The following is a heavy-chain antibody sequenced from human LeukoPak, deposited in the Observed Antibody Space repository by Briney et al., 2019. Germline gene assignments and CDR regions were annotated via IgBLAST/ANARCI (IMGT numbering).Heavy chain of an antibody. J-gene: IGHJ5*02. CDR2: IIPIFGTA. V-gene: IGHV1-69*13. D-gene: IGHD6-13*01. CDR3: AREKQQLVLFSCDP. Sequence: SVKVSCKASGGTFSSYAISWVRQAPGQGLEWMGGIIPIFGTANYAQKFQGRVTITADEATSTAYMELSSLRSEDTAVYYCAREKQQLVLFSCDPWGQGTLVTVPS. CDR1: GGTFSSYA.